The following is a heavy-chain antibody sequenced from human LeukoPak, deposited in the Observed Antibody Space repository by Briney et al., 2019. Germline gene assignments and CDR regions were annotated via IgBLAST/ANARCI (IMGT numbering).Heavy chain of an antibody. V-gene: IGHV5-51*01. CDR3: ARRGGSLGAIGHDAFEI. CDR2: IFTGGSDT. Sequence: GESLKISCKGSGYIFTDYWIGWVRQMPGEGLEWMGIIFTGGSDTRYSPSFEGQVTISTDRSTSTAYLQWSSLKASDTAMYYCARRGGSLGAIGHDAFEIWGQGTMVIVSS. J-gene: IGHJ3*02. CDR1: GYIFTDYW. D-gene: IGHD1-1*01.